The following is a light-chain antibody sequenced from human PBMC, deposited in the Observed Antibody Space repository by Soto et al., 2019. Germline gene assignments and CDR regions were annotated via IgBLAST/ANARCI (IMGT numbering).Light chain of an antibody. CDR1: NIGSKS. CDR3: QVWDGSSDHVL. CDR2: YDD. Sequence: SYELTQAPSASVAPGQTARIICGGNNIGSKSVHWYQQKPGQAPILVIYYDDDRPSGIPERFSGSNSGNTATLTNSRVEAGDEADYYCQVWDGSSDHVLFGGGTKLTVL. J-gene: IGLJ2*01. V-gene: IGLV3-21*04.